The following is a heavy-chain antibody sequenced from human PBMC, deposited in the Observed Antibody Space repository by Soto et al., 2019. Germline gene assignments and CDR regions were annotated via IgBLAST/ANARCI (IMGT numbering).Heavy chain of an antibody. CDR3: TSQGYCSSTSCYTHYYYYGMDV. CDR1: GFTFSGSA. D-gene: IGHD2-2*02. V-gene: IGHV3-73*02. J-gene: IGHJ6*02. CDR2: IRSKANSYAT. Sequence: VQLVESGGGLVQPGGSLKLSCAASGFTFSGSAMHWVRQASGKGLEWVGRIRSKANSYATAYAASVKGRFTISRDDSKNTAYLQMNSLKTEDTAVYYCTSQGYCSSTSCYTHYYYYGMDVWGQGTTVTVSS.